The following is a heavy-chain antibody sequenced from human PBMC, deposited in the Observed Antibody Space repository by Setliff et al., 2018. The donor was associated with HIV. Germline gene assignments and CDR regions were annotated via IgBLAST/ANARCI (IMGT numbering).Heavy chain of an antibody. CDR2: IYYSGST. J-gene: IGHJ6*03. CDR3: ARDRGSSYYYYYYMDV. D-gene: IGHD6-6*01. V-gene: IGHV4-39*07. Sequence: SETLSLTCTVSGGSISSSTYYWGWFRQSPGKGLEWIGSIYYSGSTYFNPSLKSRVTISVDTSKNQFSLKLSSVTAADTAVYYCARDRGSSYYYYYYMDVWGKGTTVTVSS. CDR1: GGSISSSTYY.